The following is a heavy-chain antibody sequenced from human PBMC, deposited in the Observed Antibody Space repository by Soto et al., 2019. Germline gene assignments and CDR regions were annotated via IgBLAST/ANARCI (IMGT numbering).Heavy chain of an antibody. D-gene: IGHD1-26*01. J-gene: IGHJ5*02. CDR2: IYHSGST. CDR3: ARTPTP. Sequence: SETLSLTCAVSGGSISSGGYSWSWIRQPPGKGLEWIGYIYHSGSTYYNPSRKSRVTISVDRSKNQFSLKLSSVTAADTAVYYCARTPTPWGQGTLVTVSS. CDR1: GGSISSGGYS. V-gene: IGHV4-30-2*01.